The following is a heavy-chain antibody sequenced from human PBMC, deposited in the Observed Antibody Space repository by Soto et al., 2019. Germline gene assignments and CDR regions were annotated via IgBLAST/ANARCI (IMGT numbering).Heavy chain of an antibody. CDR3: ARESEDLTSNFDY. V-gene: IGHV3-21*01. Sequence: GGSLRLSCAASGFTFTRYSMNWVRQAPGKGLEWVSSISSTTNYIYYADSMKGRFTVSRDNAKNSVYLEMNSLSAEDTAVYYCARESEDLTSNFDYWGQGTLVTAPQ. J-gene: IGHJ4*02. CDR2: ISSTTNYI. CDR1: GFTFTRYS.